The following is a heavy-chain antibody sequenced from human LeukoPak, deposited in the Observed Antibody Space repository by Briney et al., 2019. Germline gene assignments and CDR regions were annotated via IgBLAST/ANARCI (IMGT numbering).Heavy chain of an antibody. V-gene: IGHV4-34*01. CDR2: INHSGST. Sequence: SETLSLTCAVYGGSFSGYYWSWIRQPPGKGLEWMGEINHSGSTNYNPSLKSRVTISVDTSKNQFSLKLSSVTAADTAVYYCARAVSVGVPAAILDYWGQGTLVTVSS. D-gene: IGHD2-2*02. CDR3: ARAVSVGVPAAILDY. J-gene: IGHJ4*02. CDR1: GGSFSGYY.